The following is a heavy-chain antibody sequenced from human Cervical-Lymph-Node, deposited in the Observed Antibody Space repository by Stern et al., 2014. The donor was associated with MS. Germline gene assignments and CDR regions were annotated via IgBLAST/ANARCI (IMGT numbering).Heavy chain of an antibody. Sequence: EVQLVESGGGLVQPGRSLRLSCAASGFTFDDYAMHWVRQAPGKGLEWVSGISWNSGSIGYADSVKGRFTISRDNAKNSLYLQMNSLRAEDTALYYCAKDTQWLIPGVFDYWGQGTLVTVSS. V-gene: IGHV3-9*01. J-gene: IGHJ4*02. CDR1: GFTFDDYA. CDR2: ISWNSGSI. D-gene: IGHD6-19*01. CDR3: AKDTQWLIPGVFDY.